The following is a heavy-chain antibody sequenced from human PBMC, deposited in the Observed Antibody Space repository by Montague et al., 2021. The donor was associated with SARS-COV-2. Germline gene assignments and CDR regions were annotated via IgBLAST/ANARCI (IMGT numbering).Heavy chain of an antibody. CDR2: IDWDXDK. CDR3: ATTIYDYVWGTRVEFDY. CDR1: GFSLSTSGMC. V-gene: IGHV2-70*01. D-gene: IGHD3-16*01. Sequence: PALVKPTQTLTLPCTFSGFSLSTSGMCVSWIRQPPGKALEWLALIDWDXDKYYSTSLKTRLTISKDTSKNQVVLTMTNMDLVDTATYYCATTIYDYVWGTRVEFDYWGQGTLVTVSS. J-gene: IGHJ4*02.